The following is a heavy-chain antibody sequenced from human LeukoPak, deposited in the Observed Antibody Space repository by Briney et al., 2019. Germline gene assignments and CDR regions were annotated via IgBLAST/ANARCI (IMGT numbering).Heavy chain of an antibody. Sequence: GRSLRLSCAASGFTFSSHAMHWVRQAPGKGLEGVAVISTDGSRQYYADSVKGRFAISRDNSKSTLHLQMSSLRPEDTAVYNCARDVTGSYTFDYWGQGSLVTVSS. V-gene: IGHV3-30*09. CDR3: ARDVTGSYTFDY. CDR1: GFTFSSHA. CDR2: ISTDGSRQ. J-gene: IGHJ4*02. D-gene: IGHD1-26*01.